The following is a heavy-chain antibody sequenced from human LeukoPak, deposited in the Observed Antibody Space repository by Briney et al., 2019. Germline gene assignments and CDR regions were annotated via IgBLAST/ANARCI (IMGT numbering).Heavy chain of an antibody. D-gene: IGHD1-20*01. Sequence: GGSLRLSCAASGFTFSSYSMNWVRQAPGKGLEWVSSISSSSSYIYYADSVKGRFTVSRDNAKNSLFLQMNSLRVEDTAVYYCATYDNWVAGDVWGQGTTVSVSS. CDR3: ATYDNWVAGDV. CDR2: ISSSSSYI. V-gene: IGHV3-21*06. CDR1: GFTFSSYS. J-gene: IGHJ6*02.